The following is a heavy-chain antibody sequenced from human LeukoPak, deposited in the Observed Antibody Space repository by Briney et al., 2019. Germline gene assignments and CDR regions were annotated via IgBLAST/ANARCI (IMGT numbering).Heavy chain of an antibody. CDR2: INPSGGST. D-gene: IGHD5-24*01. CDR1: GYTFTSYY. Sequence: GASVKVSCKASGYTFTSYYMHWVRQAPGQGLEWMGIINPSGGSTSYAQKFQGRVTMTRDTSTSTVYMELSSLRSEDRAVYYCARVDGSPGVIDYWGQGTLVTVSS. V-gene: IGHV1-46*01. CDR3: ARVDGSPGVIDY. J-gene: IGHJ4*02.